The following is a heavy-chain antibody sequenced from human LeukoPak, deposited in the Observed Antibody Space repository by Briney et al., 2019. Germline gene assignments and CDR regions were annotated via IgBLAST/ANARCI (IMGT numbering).Heavy chain of an antibody. D-gene: IGHD2-15*01. V-gene: IGHV3-30*03. CDR3: ASLLLYCSGSTCYSDY. CDR1: GFTFSTYG. CDR2: XXXDGNHK. Sequence: AGSLRLSCAASGFTFSTYGMHWVRQAPGKGLEXVAXXXXDGNHKYYVDSVKGRFTISRDNSKNTLYLQMNSLRTEDTAVYYCASLLLYCSGSTCYSDYWGQGTLVTVSS. J-gene: IGHJ4*02.